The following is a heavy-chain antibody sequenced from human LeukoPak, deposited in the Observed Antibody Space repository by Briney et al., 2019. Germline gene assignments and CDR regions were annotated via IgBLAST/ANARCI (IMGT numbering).Heavy chain of an antibody. CDR1: GFTVSNFE. V-gene: IGHV3-48*03. D-gene: IGHD4-17*01. Sequence: GGSLSFSCAASGFTVSNFEMNWVRQAPGQGLEWVSYVSSTGSTIYYADSVKGRFTISRDNAKNSLYLQMNSLRVEDTAVYYCARDARGYGDYYFDYWGQGTLVTVSS. J-gene: IGHJ4*02. CDR3: ARDARGYGDYYFDY. CDR2: VSSTGSTI.